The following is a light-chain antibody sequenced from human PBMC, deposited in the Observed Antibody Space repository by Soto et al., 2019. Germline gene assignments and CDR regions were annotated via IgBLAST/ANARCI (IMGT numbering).Light chain of an antibody. V-gene: IGKV3-11*01. J-gene: IGKJ1*01. CDR3: QQYSASPRT. CDR1: QSVSSY. Sequence: EIVLTQSPATLSLSPGERSTLSCSASQSVSSYLAWYQQKPGQAPRLLIYDASNRATGIPARFSGSGSGTDFTLTISSLEPEDFAVYYCQQYSASPRTFGQGTKVDIK. CDR2: DAS.